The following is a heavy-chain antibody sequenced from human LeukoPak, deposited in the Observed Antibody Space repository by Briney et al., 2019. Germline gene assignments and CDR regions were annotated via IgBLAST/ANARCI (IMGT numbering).Heavy chain of an antibody. CDR1: GFTFSSYE. D-gene: IGHD6-13*01. CDR3: AKDSGKYSSSWSDAFDI. J-gene: IGHJ3*02. CDR2: ISGSGGST. Sequence: PGGSLRLSCAASGFTFSSYEMNWVRQAPGKGLEWVSAISGSGGSTYYADSVKGRFTISRDNSKNTLYLQMNSLRAEDTAVYYCAKDSGKYSSSWSDAFDIWGQGTMVTVSS. V-gene: IGHV3-23*01.